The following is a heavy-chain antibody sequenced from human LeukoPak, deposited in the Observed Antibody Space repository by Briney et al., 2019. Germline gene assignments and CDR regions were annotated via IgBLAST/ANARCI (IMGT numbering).Heavy chain of an antibody. CDR2: ISAYNGNT. Sequence: ASVKVSCKASGYTFTSNYMHWVRQAPGQGLEWMGWISAYNGNTNYAQKYQARVTMTTDTSTSTAYMELRSLRSDDTAVYYCARVAAAGTSGVDYWGQGTLVTVSS. V-gene: IGHV1-18*04. J-gene: IGHJ4*02. CDR3: ARVAAAGTSGVDY. CDR1: GYTFTSNY. D-gene: IGHD6-13*01.